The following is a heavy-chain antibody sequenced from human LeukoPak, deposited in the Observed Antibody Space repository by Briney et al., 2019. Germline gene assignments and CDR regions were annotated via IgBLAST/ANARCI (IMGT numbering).Heavy chain of an antibody. V-gene: IGHV3-23*01. CDR2: ISGSGGST. Sequence: PGGSLRLSCAASGFTFSNYAMSWVRQAPGKGLEWVSGISGSGGSTYYADSVKSRFTISRDNSKNTLYLQMNSLTDEDTAVYYCAKKWGVGTTTLDYFDYWGQGTLVTVSS. CDR1: GFTFSNYA. CDR3: AKKWGVGTTTLDYFDY. J-gene: IGHJ4*02. D-gene: IGHD1-26*01.